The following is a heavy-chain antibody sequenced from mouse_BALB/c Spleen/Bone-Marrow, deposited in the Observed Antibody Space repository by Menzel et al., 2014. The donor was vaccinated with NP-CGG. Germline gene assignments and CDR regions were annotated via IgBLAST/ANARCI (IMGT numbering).Heavy chain of an antibody. CDR3: AREATMITWFAY. CDR1: GFSLXSYG. Sequence: VNVVESGPGLVAPSQSLSITCTVSGFSLXSYGVHWVRQPPGKGLEWLGVIWAGGSTNYNSALMSRLSISKDNSKSQVFLKMNSLQTDDTAMYYCAREATMITWFAYWGQGTLVTVSA. D-gene: IGHD2-4*01. J-gene: IGHJ3*01. V-gene: IGHV2-9*02. CDR2: IWAGGST.